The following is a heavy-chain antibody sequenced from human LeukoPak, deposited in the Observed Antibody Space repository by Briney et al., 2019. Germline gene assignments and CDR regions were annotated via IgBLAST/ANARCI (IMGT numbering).Heavy chain of an antibody. CDR1: GFTFSSYG. D-gene: IGHD3-10*01. V-gene: IGHV3-21*04. CDR3: AKDTGYYYASGSHRRFGYMDV. Sequence: GGSLRLSCAASGFTFSSYGMHWVRQAPGKGLEWVAAISSSSRDIFYADSVKGRFTISRDNSKNTLVLQMNSLRAEDTAVYYCAKDTGYYYASGSHRRFGYMDVWGKGTTVTISS. J-gene: IGHJ6*03. CDR2: ISSSSRDI.